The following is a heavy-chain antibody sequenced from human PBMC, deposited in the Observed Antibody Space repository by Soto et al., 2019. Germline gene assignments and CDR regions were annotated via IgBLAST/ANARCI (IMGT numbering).Heavy chain of an antibody. CDR3: ARDAGYCSSTSCYAVFDY. CDR2: ISSSSSYI. D-gene: IGHD2-2*01. CDR1: GFTFSSYS. V-gene: IGHV3-21*01. Sequence: PGGSLRLSCAASGFTFSSYSMNWVRQAPGKGLEWVSSISSSSSYIYYADSVKGRFTISRDNAKNSLYLQMNSLRAEDTAVYYCARDAGYCSSTSCYAVFDYWGQGTLVTVSS. J-gene: IGHJ4*02.